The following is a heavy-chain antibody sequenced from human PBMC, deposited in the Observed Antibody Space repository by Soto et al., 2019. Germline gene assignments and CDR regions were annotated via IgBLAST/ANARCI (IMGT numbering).Heavy chain of an antibody. V-gene: IGHV3-23*01. J-gene: IGHJ4*02. CDR2: ISGSGGST. CDR1: GFTFSSYA. Sequence: PGGSLRLSCAASGFTFSSYAMSWVRQAPGKGLEWVSAISGSGGSTYYADSVKGRFTISKDNSKNTLYLQMNSLRAEDTAVYYCAKGEYSSGYYFDYWGQGTLVTVSS. CDR3: AKGEYSSGYYFDY. D-gene: IGHD6-19*01.